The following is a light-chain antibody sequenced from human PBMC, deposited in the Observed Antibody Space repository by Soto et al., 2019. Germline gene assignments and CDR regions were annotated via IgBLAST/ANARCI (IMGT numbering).Light chain of an antibody. Sequence: QSALTQPASVSGSPGQSITISCTGTSSDVGNYKYVSWYQQHPGKAPKLMIYEVSNRPSGVSNRFSGSKSGNTASLTISGLQAEDETDYYCSSYTSSGTYVFGNGTKVTVL. CDR3: SSYTSSGTYV. CDR1: SSDVGNYKY. V-gene: IGLV2-14*01. CDR2: EVS. J-gene: IGLJ1*01.